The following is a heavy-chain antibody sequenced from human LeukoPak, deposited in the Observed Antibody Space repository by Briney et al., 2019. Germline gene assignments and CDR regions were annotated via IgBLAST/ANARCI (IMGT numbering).Heavy chain of an antibody. V-gene: IGHV4-39*01. CDR1: GGSISSSSYY. Sequence: SETLSLTCTVSGGSISSSSYYWGWIRQPPGKGLEWTGSIYYSGSTYYNPSLKSRVTISVDTSKNQFSLKLSSVTAADTAVYYCARLGGQQLGIFDYWGQGTLVTVSS. CDR3: ARLGGQQLGIFDY. D-gene: IGHD6-13*01. CDR2: IYYSGST. J-gene: IGHJ4*02.